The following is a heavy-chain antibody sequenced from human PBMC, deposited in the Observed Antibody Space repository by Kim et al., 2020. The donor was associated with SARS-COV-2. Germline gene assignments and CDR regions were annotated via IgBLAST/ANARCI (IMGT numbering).Heavy chain of an antibody. CDR3: ARDQRYDSGSSGMDV. J-gene: IGHJ6*02. CDR1: GFTFSSYG. Sequence: GGSLRLSCAASGFTFSSYGMHWVRQAPGKGLEWVAVIWYDGSNKYYADSVKGRFTISRDNSKNTLYLQMNSLRAEDTAVYYCARDQRYDSGSSGMDVWGQGTTVTVSS. CDR2: IWYDGSNK. V-gene: IGHV3-33*01. D-gene: IGHD5-12*01.